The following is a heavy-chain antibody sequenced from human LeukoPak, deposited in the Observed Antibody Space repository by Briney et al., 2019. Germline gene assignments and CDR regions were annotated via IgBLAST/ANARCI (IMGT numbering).Heavy chain of an antibody. D-gene: IGHD3-3*01. Sequence: SVKVSCKASGGTFSSYAISWVRQAPGQGLEWTGGIIPIFGTANYAQKFQGRVTITTDESTSTAYMELSSLRSEDTAVYYCARLSDYDFWSGSFIDPWGQGTLVTVSS. CDR1: GGTFSSYA. J-gene: IGHJ5*02. CDR3: ARLSDYDFWSGSFIDP. V-gene: IGHV1-69*05. CDR2: IIPIFGTA.